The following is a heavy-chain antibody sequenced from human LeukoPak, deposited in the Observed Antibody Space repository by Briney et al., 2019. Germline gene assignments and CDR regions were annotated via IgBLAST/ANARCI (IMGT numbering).Heavy chain of an antibody. V-gene: IGHV1-69*01. Sequence: SGKVSCKASGGTFSSYAISWVRQAPGRGLEWMGGIIPIFGTANYAQKFQGRVTITADESTSTAYMELCSLRSEDTAVYYCARESGYDFWSGYSLNLDYWGQGTLVTVSS. D-gene: IGHD3-3*01. CDR2: IIPIFGTA. CDR3: ARESGYDFWSGYSLNLDY. CDR1: GGTFSSYA. J-gene: IGHJ4*02.